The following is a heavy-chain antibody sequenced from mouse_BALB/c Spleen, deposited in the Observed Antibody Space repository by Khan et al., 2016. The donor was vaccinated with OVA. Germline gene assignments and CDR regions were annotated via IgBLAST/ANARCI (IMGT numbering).Heavy chain of an antibody. CDR1: GFTFRDYG. CDR3: ARSWAMDY. V-gene: IGHV5-15*02. J-gene: IGHJ4*01. CDR2: ISSLAYSI. Sequence: EVELVESGGGLVQPGGSRKLSCAASGFTFRDYGMAWVRQAPGKGLEWVAFISSLAYSIYYADTVTGRFTISRENAKNTLYLEMSSLRSEDTALYYCARSWAMDYWGQGTSVTVSS.